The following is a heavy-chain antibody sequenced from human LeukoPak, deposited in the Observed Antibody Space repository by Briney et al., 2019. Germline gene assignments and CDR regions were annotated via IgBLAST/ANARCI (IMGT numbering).Heavy chain of an antibody. J-gene: IGHJ4*02. CDR2: IRGNAGTT. V-gene: IGHV3-23*01. CDR3: ARRSGIAVAGAFDY. Sequence: GGSLRLSCAASGFIFTNYGMSWVRQAPGKGLEWVSAIRGNAGTTYYADSVKGRFTIFRDNSKNMLYLQMNSLRAEDTAVYYCARRSGIAVAGAFDYWGQGTLVTVSS. CDR1: GFIFTNYG. D-gene: IGHD6-19*01.